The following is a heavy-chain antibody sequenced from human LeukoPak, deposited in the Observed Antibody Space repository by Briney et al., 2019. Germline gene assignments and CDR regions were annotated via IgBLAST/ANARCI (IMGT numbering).Heavy chain of an antibody. Sequence: GGSLRLSCAASGFTFSNYEMNWVRQAPGKGLEWVSYIASSDSTRTYADSVRGRFTISRDNAKNSLYLEMNSLRAEDTAVYYCARGIVSAVAGNFDCWGQGTLVSVSS. V-gene: IGHV3-48*03. J-gene: IGHJ4*02. CDR2: IASSDSTR. CDR3: ARGIVSAVAGNFDC. D-gene: IGHD6-19*01. CDR1: GFTFSNYE.